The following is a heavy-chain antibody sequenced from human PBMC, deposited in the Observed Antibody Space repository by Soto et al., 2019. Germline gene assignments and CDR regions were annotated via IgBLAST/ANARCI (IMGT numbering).Heavy chain of an antibody. J-gene: IGHJ4*02. CDR3: ARSTRSGYNYFDF. CDR1: GGSISSSSYY. V-gene: IGHV4-39*01. D-gene: IGHD5-12*01. CDR2: IYYSGST. Sequence: PSETLSLTCTVSGGSISSSSYYWGWIRQPPGKGLEWIGDIYYSGSTYYNPSLKSRAAISVDTSKNQVSLKLSSVTAADTAVYYCARSTRSGYNYFDFWGQGSLVTVSS.